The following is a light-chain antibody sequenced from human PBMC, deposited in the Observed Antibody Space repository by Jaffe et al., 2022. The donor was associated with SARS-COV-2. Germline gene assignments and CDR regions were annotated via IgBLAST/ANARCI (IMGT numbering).Light chain of an antibody. CDR2: WAS. CDR1: QSVLYSSNNKNY. CDR3: QQYYSTPLT. J-gene: IGKJ2*01. Sequence: DIVMTQSPDSLAVSLGERATINCKSSQSVLYSSNNKNYLAWYQQKPAQPPKLLIYWASTRESGVPDRFSGSGSGADFTLTISSLQAEDVAVYYCQQYYSTPLTFGQGTKLEI. V-gene: IGKV4-1*01.